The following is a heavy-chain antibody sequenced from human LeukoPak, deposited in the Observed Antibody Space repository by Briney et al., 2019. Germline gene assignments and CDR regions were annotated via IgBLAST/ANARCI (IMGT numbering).Heavy chain of an antibody. CDR3: ARDIYCSSTSCYGNAFGI. CDR1: GFTFSSYA. J-gene: IGHJ3*02. Sequence: GGSLRLSCAASGFTFSSYAMHWVRQAPGKGLEWVAVISYDGSNKYYADSVKGRFTISRDNSKNTLYLQMNSLRAEDTAVYYCARDIYCSSTSCYGNAFGIWGQGTMVTVSS. CDR2: ISYDGSNK. D-gene: IGHD2-2*01. V-gene: IGHV3-30*04.